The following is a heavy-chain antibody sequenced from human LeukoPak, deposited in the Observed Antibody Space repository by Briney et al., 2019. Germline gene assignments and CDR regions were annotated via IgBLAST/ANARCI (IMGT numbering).Heavy chain of an antibody. J-gene: IGHJ4*02. CDR1: GYTFTGYY. D-gene: IGHD3-10*01. Sequence: ASVKVSCKASGYTFTGYYIHWVRQATGQGLDWMGIINPSSGTTTYAQKLQGRVTMTTDTSTSTAYMELRSLRSDDTAVYYCARVRGVYYFDYWGQGTLLTVSS. CDR3: ARVRGVYYFDY. V-gene: IGHV1-46*01. CDR2: INPSSGTT.